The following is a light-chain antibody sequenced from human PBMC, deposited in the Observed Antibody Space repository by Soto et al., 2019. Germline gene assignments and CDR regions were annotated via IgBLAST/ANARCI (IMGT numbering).Light chain of an antibody. V-gene: IGLV2-14*01. Sequence: QSALTQPASVSGSPGQSIAISCTGTSSDVGGYNYVSWYQQHPGKAPKLMIYEVSNRPSGVSNRFSGSKSDNTASLTISGLQAEDEADYYCYSYTTSSTWVFGGGTKVTVL. CDR2: EVS. J-gene: IGLJ3*02. CDR3: YSYTTSSTWV. CDR1: SSDVGGYNY.